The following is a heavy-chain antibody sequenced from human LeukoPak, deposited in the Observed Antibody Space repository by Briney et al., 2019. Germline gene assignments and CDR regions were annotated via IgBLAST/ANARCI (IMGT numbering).Heavy chain of an antibody. Sequence: LGESLKISCKGSGYSFTSYLIGWVRQLPGKGLEWMGIIYPGDSDTRYSPSFQGQVTISADKSISTAYLQWSSLKASDTAMYYCARKDGSGTPDQYYFDYWGQGTLVTVSS. V-gene: IGHV5-51*01. CDR3: ARKDGSGTPDQYYFDY. CDR2: IYPGDSDT. CDR1: GYSFTSYL. J-gene: IGHJ4*02. D-gene: IGHD3-10*01.